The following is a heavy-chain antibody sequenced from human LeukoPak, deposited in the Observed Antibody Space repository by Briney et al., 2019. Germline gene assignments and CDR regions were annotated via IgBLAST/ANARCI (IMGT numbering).Heavy chain of an antibody. CDR2: ISGSGGST. CDR3: AKDLIADGYNPDAFDI. V-gene: IGHV3-23*01. Sequence: GGSLRLSCAASGFTFSSYAMSWVRQAPGKGLEWVSAISGSGGSTYYADSVKGRFTISRDNSKNTLYLQMNSLRAEDTAVYYCAKDLIADGYNPDAFDIWGQGTMVTVSS. J-gene: IGHJ3*02. CDR1: GFTFSSYA. D-gene: IGHD5-24*01.